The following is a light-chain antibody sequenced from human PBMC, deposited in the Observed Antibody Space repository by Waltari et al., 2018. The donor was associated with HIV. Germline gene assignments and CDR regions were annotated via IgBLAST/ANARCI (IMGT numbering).Light chain of an antibody. CDR3: CSYAGNSIP. Sequence: QSALTQPASVSGSFGQSITISCTGTSSDVGSYNLVSWYQHHPGKAPKLIIYEVSKLPSGVSKRFSGSKSGNTASLTVAGLQAEDEADYYCCSYAGNSIPFGGGTKLTVL. CDR1: SSDVGSYNL. V-gene: IGLV2-23*02. CDR2: EVS. J-gene: IGLJ2*01.